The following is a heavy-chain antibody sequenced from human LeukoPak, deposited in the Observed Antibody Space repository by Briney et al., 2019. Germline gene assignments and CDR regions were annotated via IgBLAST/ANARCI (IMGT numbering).Heavy chain of an antibody. CDR3: ARPYDFWRGYWPHGAFDI. CDR2: IYHSGST. Sequence: SGTLSLTCAVAGYSISSGYYWGWIRQPPGKGLEWIGSIYHSGSTYYNPSLKSRVTISVDTSKNQFSLKLSSVTAADTAVYYCARPYDFWRGYWPHGAFDIWGQGTMVTVSS. J-gene: IGHJ3*02. V-gene: IGHV4-38-2*01. CDR1: GYSISSGYY. D-gene: IGHD3-3*01.